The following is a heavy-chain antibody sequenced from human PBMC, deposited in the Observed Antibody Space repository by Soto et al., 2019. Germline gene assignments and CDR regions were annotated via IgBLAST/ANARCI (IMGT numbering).Heavy chain of an antibody. V-gene: IGHV4-39*01. CDR2: IYYSGST. D-gene: IGHD5-12*01. CDR1: GGSISSSSYY. CDR3: ARQTGGYSGYDFYY. Sequence: PSETLSLTCTVSGGSISSSSYYWGWIRQPPGKGLEWIGSIYYSGSTYCNPSLKSRVTISVDTSKNQFSLKLSSVTAAGTAVYYCARQTGGYSGYDFYYWGQGTLVTVSS. J-gene: IGHJ4*02.